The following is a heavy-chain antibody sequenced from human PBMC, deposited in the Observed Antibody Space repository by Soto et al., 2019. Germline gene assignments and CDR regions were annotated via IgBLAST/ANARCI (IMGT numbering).Heavy chain of an antibody. V-gene: IGHV5-10-1*01. CDR2: IDPSDSYT. D-gene: IGHD3-22*01. CDR1: GYSFTSYW. Sequence: PGESLKISCKGSGYSFTSYWISWVRQMPGKGLEWVGRIDPSDSYTNYSPSFQGHVTISAGKSISTACLQWSSLKASDTAMYYCARLDYYDSSRFDPWGQGTLVTVSS. CDR3: ARLDYYDSSRFDP. J-gene: IGHJ5*02.